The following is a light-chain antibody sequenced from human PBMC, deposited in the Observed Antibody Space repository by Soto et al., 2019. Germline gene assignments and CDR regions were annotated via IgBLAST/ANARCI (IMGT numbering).Light chain of an antibody. Sequence: DIQMTQSPSTLSASVGDRVTITCRASQSISSGLAWYQQKPGKAPKLLIYKASSLASGVPSRFSGSGSGTEFSLTISSLQPDDFATYYCQQYNSPMYTFGQGPKLQIK. CDR1: QSISSG. CDR2: KAS. CDR3: QQYNSPMYT. V-gene: IGKV1-5*03. J-gene: IGKJ2*01.